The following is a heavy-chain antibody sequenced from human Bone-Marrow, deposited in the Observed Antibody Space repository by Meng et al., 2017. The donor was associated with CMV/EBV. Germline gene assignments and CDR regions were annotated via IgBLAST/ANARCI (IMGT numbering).Heavy chain of an antibody. D-gene: IGHD3-3*01. Sequence: SVKVSRKASGGTFSSYAISWVRQAPGQGLEWMGGIIPIFGTANYAQKFQGRVTITTDESTSTAYMELSSLRSEDTAVYYCARAGLRFVRDPPVLDGMDVWGQGPTVTVSS. CDR1: GGTFSSYA. CDR3: ARAGLRFVRDPPVLDGMDV. J-gene: IGHJ6*02. V-gene: IGHV1-69*05. CDR2: IIPIFGTA.